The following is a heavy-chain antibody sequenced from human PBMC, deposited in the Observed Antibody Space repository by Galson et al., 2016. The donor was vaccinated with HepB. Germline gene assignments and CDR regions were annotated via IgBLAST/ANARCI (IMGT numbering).Heavy chain of an antibody. V-gene: IGHV3-48*02. D-gene: IGHD6-19*01. CDR1: GFTFSSYS. CDR3: ARVRGIGWYRDY. J-gene: IGHJ4*02. CDR2: ITSSGSTT. Sequence: SLRLSCAASGFTFSSYSMNWVRQAPGKGLEWVSYITSSGSTTYYADSVKGRFTISRDNAKNSLYLQMNSLRDEDTAMYYCARVRGIGWYRDYWGQGTLVTVSS.